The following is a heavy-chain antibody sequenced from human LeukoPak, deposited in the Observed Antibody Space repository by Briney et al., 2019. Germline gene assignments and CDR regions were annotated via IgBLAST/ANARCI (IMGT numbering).Heavy chain of an antibody. J-gene: IGHJ4*02. Sequence: PSETLSLTCTVSGGSISSSSYYWGWIRQPPGKGLEWIGSIYYSGSTYYNPSLKSRVTISVDTSKNQFSLKLSSVTAADTAVYYCARGRDYSESSGLSRFDYWGQGTLVTVSS. CDR2: IYYSGST. D-gene: IGHD3-22*01. CDR1: GGSISSSSYY. CDR3: ARGRDYSESSGLSRFDY. V-gene: IGHV4-39*07.